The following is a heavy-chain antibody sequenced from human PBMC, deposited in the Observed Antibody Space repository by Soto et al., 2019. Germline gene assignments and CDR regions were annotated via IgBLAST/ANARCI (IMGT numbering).Heavy chain of an antibody. V-gene: IGHV1-18*01. J-gene: IGHJ6*02. D-gene: IGHD5-12*01. Sequence: QVQLVQSGAEVKKPGASVKVSCKASGYTFTSYGISWVRQAPGQGLEWMGWISAYNGNTNYAQKLQGRVTMTTDTSTSTAYMELRSLRSDDTAVYYCASASGLHLYYYYYGMDVWGQGTTVTVSS. CDR1: GYTFTSYG. CDR3: ASASGLHLYYYYYGMDV. CDR2: ISAYNGNT.